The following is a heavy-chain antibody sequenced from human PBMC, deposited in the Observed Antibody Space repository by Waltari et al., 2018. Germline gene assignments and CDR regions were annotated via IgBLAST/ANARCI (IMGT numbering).Heavy chain of an antibody. CDR3: AKEVLDFWSGYPAQYGMDV. D-gene: IGHD3-3*01. CDR1: GYTFTSYG. CDR2: ISAYNGNT. J-gene: IGHJ6*02. V-gene: IGHV1-18*01. Sequence: QVQLVQSGAEVKKPGASVKVSCKASGYTFTSYGISWVRQAPGQGLEWMGWISAYNGNTNYAQKLQGRVTMTTDTSTSTAYMELRSLRSDDTAVYYCAKEVLDFWSGYPAQYGMDVWGQGTTVTVSS.